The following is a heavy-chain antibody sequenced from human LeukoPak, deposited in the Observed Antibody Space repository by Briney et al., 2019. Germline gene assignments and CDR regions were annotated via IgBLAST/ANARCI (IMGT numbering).Heavy chain of an antibody. CDR1: GYSFTSYW. J-gene: IGHJ4*02. V-gene: IGHV5-51*01. CDR2: IYPGDSDT. D-gene: IGHD2-15*01. Sequence: GESLKISCKGSGYSFTSYWIGWVRQMPGKGLEWMGIIYPGDSDTRYSPSFQGQVTISADKSISTAYLQWSSLKASDTAMYYSARRPLSGYCSGGSCPFDYWGQGTLVTVSS. CDR3: ARRPLSGYCSGGSCPFDY.